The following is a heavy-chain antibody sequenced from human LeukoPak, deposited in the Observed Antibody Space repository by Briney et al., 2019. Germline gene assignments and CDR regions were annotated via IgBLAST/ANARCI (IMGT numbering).Heavy chain of an antibody. CDR3: ARHENIVLVPVAHAFDY. CDR1: GGSFSGYY. Sequence: PSDTLSLTCAVYGGSFSGYYWRWIPHPPGEGPEWIGEINHSGSTNYHLSLKSRVAISVDTSKNQFSLKLSSVTAADTAVFYCARHENIVLVPVAHAFDYWGQGILVTVSS. CDR2: INHSGST. V-gene: IGHV4-34*01. D-gene: IGHD2-2*01. J-gene: IGHJ4*02.